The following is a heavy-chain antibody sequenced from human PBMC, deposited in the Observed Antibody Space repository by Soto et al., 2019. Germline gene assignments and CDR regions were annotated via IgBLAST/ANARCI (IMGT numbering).Heavy chain of an antibody. CDR2: IYYSGST. CDR1: AGSISSGGYY. CDR3: ARESIVATTDYFDY. V-gene: IGHV4-31*03. D-gene: IGHD5-12*01. J-gene: IGHJ4*02. Sequence: SETLSLPCTVSAGSISSGGYYWSWIRQHPGKGLEWIGYIYYSGSTYYNPSLKSRVTISVDTSKNQFSLKLSSVTAADTAVYYCARESIVATTDYFDYWGQGTLVTVSS.